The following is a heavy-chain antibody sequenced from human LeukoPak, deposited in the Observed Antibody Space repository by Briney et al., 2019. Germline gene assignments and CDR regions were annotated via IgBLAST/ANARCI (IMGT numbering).Heavy chain of an antibody. D-gene: IGHD6-13*01. CDR3: AGGYSSSWSPDY. V-gene: IGHV4-61*08. CDR2: IYYSGST. Sequence: SETLSLTCTVSGGSISSGDYYWSWIRQPPGKGLEWIGYIYYSGSTNYNPSLKSRVTISVDTSKNQFSLKLSSVTAADTAVYYCAGGYSSSWSPDYWGQGTLVTVSS. CDR1: GGSISSGDYY. J-gene: IGHJ4*02.